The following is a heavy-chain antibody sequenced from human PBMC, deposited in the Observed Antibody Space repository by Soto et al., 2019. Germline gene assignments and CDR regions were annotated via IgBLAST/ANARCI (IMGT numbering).Heavy chain of an antibody. J-gene: IGHJ6*02. D-gene: IGHD2-15*01. Sequence: PGGSLRLSCAASGFTFSNYAMTWVRQGPGKGLEWVSGISGSGGRSYYADSVKGRFTISRDNSKSTLYLQMNSLRAEDTAVYYCAKDPLNYLPLVMDVWGQGTTVTVSS. CDR3: AKDPLNYLPLVMDV. CDR1: GFTFSNYA. CDR2: ISGSGGRS. V-gene: IGHV3-23*01.